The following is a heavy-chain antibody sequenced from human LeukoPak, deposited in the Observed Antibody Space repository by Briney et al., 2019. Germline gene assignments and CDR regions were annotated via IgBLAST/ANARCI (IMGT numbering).Heavy chain of an antibody. Sequence: QPGGSLRLSCAASGFTFSDYYMSWIRQAPGKGLEWVAVISYDGSNKYYADSVKGRFTISRDNSKNTLYLQMNSLRAEDTAVYYCARARTRYSGSYGGAFDIWGQGTMVTVSS. V-gene: IGHV3-30-3*01. J-gene: IGHJ3*02. CDR1: GFTFSDYY. CDR2: ISYDGSNK. CDR3: ARARTRYSGSYGGAFDI. D-gene: IGHD1-26*01.